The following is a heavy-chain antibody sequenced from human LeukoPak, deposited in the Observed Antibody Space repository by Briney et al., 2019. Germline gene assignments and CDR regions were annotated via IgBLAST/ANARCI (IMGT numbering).Heavy chain of an antibody. CDR3: ARAFDSNYYEFDY. V-gene: IGHV3-53*01. Sequence: GWSLRLSCEVSGFSVRTRYMTWVRQAPGRGLEWISVLYTSDRTYYSDSVKGRFTASRDNSKNTVSLQMNSLRADDTAVYYCARAFDSNYYEFDYWGQGTLVTVSS. CDR1: GFSVRTRY. D-gene: IGHD4-11*01. J-gene: IGHJ4*02. CDR2: LYTSDRT.